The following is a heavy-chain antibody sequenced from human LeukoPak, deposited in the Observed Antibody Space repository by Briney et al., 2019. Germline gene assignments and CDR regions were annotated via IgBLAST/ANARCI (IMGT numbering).Heavy chain of an antibody. Sequence: SETLSLTCAVSGGSISSGGYSWSWIRQPPGKGLEWIGYIYHSGSTYYNPSLKSRVTISVDRSKNQFSLKLSSVTAADTAVYYCARGWHDFWSGYYGGPNWFDPWGRGTLVTVSS. D-gene: IGHD3-3*01. J-gene: IGHJ5*02. V-gene: IGHV4-30-2*01. CDR1: GGSISSGGYS. CDR2: IYHSGST. CDR3: ARGWHDFWSGYYGGPNWFDP.